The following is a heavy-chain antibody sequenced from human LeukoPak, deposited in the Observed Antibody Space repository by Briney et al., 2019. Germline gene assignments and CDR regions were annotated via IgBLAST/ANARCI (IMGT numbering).Heavy chain of an antibody. CDR3: ARGQVWLRFFDD. J-gene: IGHJ4*02. V-gene: IGHV1-8*01. CDR2: MNPDSGNT. CDR1: GYTFTSFD. D-gene: IGHD5-12*01. Sequence: ASVRVSCKASGYTFTSFDINWVRQATGQGPEWMGWMNPDSGNTGYAQKFQGRFTMTRNTSINTAYMELSSLRSEDTAVYYCARGQVWLRFFDDWGQGTLVTVSS.